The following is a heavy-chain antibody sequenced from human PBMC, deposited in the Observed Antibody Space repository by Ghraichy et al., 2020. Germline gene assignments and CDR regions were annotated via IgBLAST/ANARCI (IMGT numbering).Heavy chain of an antibody. CDR3: ANIWSGYSAYYYDVEV. J-gene: IGHJ6*02. CDR1: GFTFSNYA. V-gene: IGHV3-23*01. Sequence: GGSLRLSCAASGFTFSNYAMSWVRQAPGRGLEWVSSIGGFDANTYYMDSVKGRFTISRDNSKNTLFLQMNGLRAEDTAVYFCANIWSGYSAYYYDVEVWGQGTTVTVAS. CDR2: IGGFDANT. D-gene: IGHD3-3*01.